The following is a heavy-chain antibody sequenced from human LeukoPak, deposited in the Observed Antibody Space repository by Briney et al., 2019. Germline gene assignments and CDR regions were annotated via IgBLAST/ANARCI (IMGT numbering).Heavy chain of an antibody. V-gene: IGHV3-23*01. CDR3: VKDAPVNIVVVPAANS. J-gene: IGHJ4*02. Sequence: QPGGSLRLSCAASGFTFSSYAMSWVRQAPGKGLEWVSAISGSGGSTYYADSVKGRFTISRDNSKNTLYLQMNSLKAEDTAVYYCVKDAPVNIVVVPAANSWGQGTLVTVSS. D-gene: IGHD2-2*01. CDR1: GFTFSSYA. CDR2: ISGSGGST.